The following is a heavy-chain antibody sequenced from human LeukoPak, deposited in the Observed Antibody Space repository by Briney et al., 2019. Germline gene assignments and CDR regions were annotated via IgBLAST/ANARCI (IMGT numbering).Heavy chain of an antibody. V-gene: IGHV3-23*01. J-gene: IGHJ4*02. CDR1: GFTFSSYA. Sequence: GGSLRLSCAVSGFTFSSYAMSWVRQAPGKGLEWVSAISGSGGSTYYADSVKGRFTISRDNSKNTLYLQMNSLRVEDTAVYYCVNLGYCTTSSCQPWGQGTLVTVSS. CDR3: VNLGYCTTSSCQP. CDR2: ISGSGGST. D-gene: IGHD2-2*01.